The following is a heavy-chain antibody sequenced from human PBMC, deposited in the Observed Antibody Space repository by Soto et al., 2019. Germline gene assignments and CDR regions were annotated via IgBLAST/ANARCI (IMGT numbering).Heavy chain of an antibody. CDR1: GGSISSSSYY. J-gene: IGHJ3*02. CDR3: ARHVFSKGAFDI. Sequence: QLQLQESGPGLVKPSETLSLTCTVSGGSISSSSYYWGWIRQPPGKGLEWVGSIYYRGSTYYNPSLESPVTKFVDTSKNQFSLKLSSVTAADTAVYYCARHVFSKGAFDIWGQGTMVTVSS. CDR2: IYYRGST. V-gene: IGHV4-39*01. D-gene: IGHD3-3*02.